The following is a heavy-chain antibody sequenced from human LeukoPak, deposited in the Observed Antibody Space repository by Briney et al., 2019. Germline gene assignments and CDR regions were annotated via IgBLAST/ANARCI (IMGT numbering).Heavy chain of an antibody. D-gene: IGHD5/OR15-5a*01. Sequence: SQTLSLTCAISGDSVSTASNAWYWIRQSPSRGLEWLGRTYYNSKWYTDYAVSVSGRTTINPDTSRNQLSLQLSFVTPEDTAVYYCARGIVEIGSAYSLDYWGQGTLVTVSS. V-gene: IGHV6-1*01. CDR3: ARGIVEIGSAYSLDY. CDR2: TYYNSKWYT. J-gene: IGHJ4*02. CDR1: GDSVSTASNA.